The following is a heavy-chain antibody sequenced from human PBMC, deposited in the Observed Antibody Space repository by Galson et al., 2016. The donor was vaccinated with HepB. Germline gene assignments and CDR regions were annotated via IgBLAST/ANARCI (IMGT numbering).Heavy chain of an antibody. V-gene: IGHV4-31*03. Sequence: TLSLTCSVSGGSISSGGYYWSWIHQHPGKGLEWIGYIFYSGSSYYNPSLKSRVTISVDTPKNQFSLKLSSVTAADTAVYHCTSGLVRGVISFWGQGFLVSVSS. CDR3: TSGLVRGVISF. J-gene: IGHJ4*02. CDR2: IFYSGSS. CDR1: GGSISSGGYY. D-gene: IGHD3-10*01.